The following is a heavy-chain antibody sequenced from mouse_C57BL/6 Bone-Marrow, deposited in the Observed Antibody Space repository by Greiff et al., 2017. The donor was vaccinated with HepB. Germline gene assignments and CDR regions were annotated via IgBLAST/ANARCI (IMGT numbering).Heavy chain of an antibody. J-gene: IGHJ2*01. Sequence: EVKLMESGGGLVKPGGSLKLSCAASGFTFSSYAMSWVRQTPEKRLEWVATISDGGSYTYYPDNVKGRFTISRDNAKNNLYLQMSHLKSEDTAMYYCARERQSYYPYYFDYWGQGTTLTVSS. CDR1: GFTFSSYA. CDR3: ARERQSYYPYYFDY. V-gene: IGHV5-4*01. CDR2: ISDGGSYT. D-gene: IGHD1-1*01.